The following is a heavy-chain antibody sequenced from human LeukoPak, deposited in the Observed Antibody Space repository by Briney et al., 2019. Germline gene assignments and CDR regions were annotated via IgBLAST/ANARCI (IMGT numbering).Heavy chain of an antibody. Sequence: HPGGALRLSCVASGFTFDDYAMHWVRQAPGKGLEWVSLISRDGDRTYYADSVKGRFTISRDNSKKSLYLQMKSLRTEDTALYYCAKGTSAYGGSCWGQGTLVTVSS. CDR3: AKGTSAYGGSC. V-gene: IGHV3-43*02. CDR2: ISRDGDRT. J-gene: IGHJ4*02. CDR1: GFTFDDYA. D-gene: IGHD4-23*01.